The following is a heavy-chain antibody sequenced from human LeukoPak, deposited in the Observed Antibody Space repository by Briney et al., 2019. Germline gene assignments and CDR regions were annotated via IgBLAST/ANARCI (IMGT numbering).Heavy chain of an antibody. CDR2: IYYSGST. CDR1: GGSISSYY. Sequence: SETLSLTCTVSGGSISSYYWSWIRQPPGKGLEWIGYIYYSGSTNYNPSLKSRVTISVDTSKNQFSLKLSSVTAADTAVYYCARNYDSSGYGLGYWGQGTLVTVSS. J-gene: IGHJ4*02. CDR3: ARNYDSSGYGLGY. D-gene: IGHD3-22*01. V-gene: IGHV4-59*01.